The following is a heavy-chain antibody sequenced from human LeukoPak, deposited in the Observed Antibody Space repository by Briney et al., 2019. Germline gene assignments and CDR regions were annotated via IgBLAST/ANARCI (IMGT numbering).Heavy chain of an antibody. Sequence: AGGSLRLSCAASGFTFSTYGMHWVRQAPGKGLEWVAFIRYDGSNEYYADSVKGRFTISRDNSKNTLYLQMNSLRAEDTAVYYCAKGGVIAAAIQHWGQGTLVTVSS. CDR1: GFTFSTYG. D-gene: IGHD6-13*01. V-gene: IGHV3-30*02. CDR3: AKGGVIAAAIQH. J-gene: IGHJ1*01. CDR2: IRYDGSNE.